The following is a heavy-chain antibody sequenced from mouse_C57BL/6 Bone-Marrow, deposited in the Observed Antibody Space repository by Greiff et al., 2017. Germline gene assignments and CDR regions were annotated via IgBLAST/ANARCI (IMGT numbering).Heavy chain of an antibody. V-gene: IGHV1-62-2*01. D-gene: IGHD2-4*01. Sequence: QVQLKESGAELVKPGASVKLSCKASGYIFTEYTIHWVKQRSGQGIEWIGWFYTGSGSLKYNERFKDKATLTADKSSNTVYMELSRLTSEDSAVYFCTRHERYYDYEGYFDYWGQGTTLTVSS. CDR1: GYIFTEYT. CDR2: FYTGSGSL. J-gene: IGHJ2*01. CDR3: TRHERYYDYEGYFDY.